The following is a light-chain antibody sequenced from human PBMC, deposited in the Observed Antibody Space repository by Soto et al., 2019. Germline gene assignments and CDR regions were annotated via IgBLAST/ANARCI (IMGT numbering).Light chain of an antibody. CDR1: QSIGSW. CDR3: QQYNSYLWT. J-gene: IGKJ1*01. CDR2: KTS. V-gene: IGKV1-5*03. Sequence: DTQMTQSPSTLSASVGDRVTITCRASQSIGSWLAWYQQKPGKAPKLLIYKTSILENGVPSRFSGSGSGTEFTLSINNLQPDDFATYYCQQYNSYLWTFGQGTKVDIK.